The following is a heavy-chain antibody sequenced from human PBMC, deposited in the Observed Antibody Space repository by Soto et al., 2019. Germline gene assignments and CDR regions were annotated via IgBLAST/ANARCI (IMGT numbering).Heavy chain of an antibody. D-gene: IGHD3-3*01. V-gene: IGHV6-1*01. CDR3: ARTRAVRTIFGVVIGRVYGMDV. CDR1: GDSVSSNSSA. Sequence: SQTLSLPCALSGDSVSSNSSACNLIRQSPSRGLELLGRTYYRSNFYNDYAVSVKSRITINPDTSKNQFSLQLNSVTPEDTAVYYCARTRAVRTIFGVVIGRVYGMDVCGQGTTVTFSS. J-gene: IGHJ6*02. CDR2: TYYRSNFYN.